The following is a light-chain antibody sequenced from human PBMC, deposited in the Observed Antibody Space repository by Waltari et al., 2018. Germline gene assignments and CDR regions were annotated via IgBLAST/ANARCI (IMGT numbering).Light chain of an antibody. CDR3: QQYYSSPFN. CDR1: QSVLSSSNNKNY. V-gene: IGKV4-1*01. J-gene: IGKJ2*01. Sequence: DIVMTQSPDSLAVSLGERATINCKSSQSVLSSSNNKNYLAWYHQKPGQPPKLIIYWASTRESGVPDRFSGSGSGTDFTLTINSLQAEDVAIYYCQQYYSSPFNFGQGTKLEI. CDR2: WAS.